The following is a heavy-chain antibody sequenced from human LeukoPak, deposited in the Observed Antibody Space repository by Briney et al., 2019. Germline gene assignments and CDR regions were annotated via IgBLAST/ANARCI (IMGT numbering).Heavy chain of an antibody. D-gene: IGHD3-3*01. CDR3: ARRASSREPRYCDFWSGPYAFDI. J-gene: IGHJ3*02. CDR1: GFTFSSYS. CDR2: ISSSSSYI. Sequence: PGGSLRLSCAASGFTFSSYSMNWVRQAPGKGLEWVLSISSSSSYIYYADSVKGRFTISRDNAKNSLYLQMNSLRAEDTAVYYCARRASSREPRYCDFWSGPYAFDIWGQGTMVTVSS. V-gene: IGHV3-21*01.